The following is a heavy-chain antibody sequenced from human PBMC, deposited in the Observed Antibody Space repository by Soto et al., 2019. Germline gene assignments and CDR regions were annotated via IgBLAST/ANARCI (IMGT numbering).Heavy chain of an antibody. J-gene: IGHJ5*02. D-gene: IGHD3-22*01. V-gene: IGHV2-5*02. CDR1: GFSLSTSGVG. CDR2: IYWDDDN. Sequence: QITLKESGPPLVKPTQTLTLTCTFSGFSLSTSGVGVGWIRQPPGKALEWLALIYWDDDNRYSPSPKSRLTITKDTSKTQVVLTLTNMDPLDTATYLCVHTLFRIYESSANWFDPWGQGTLVTGSS. CDR3: VHTLFRIYESSANWFDP.